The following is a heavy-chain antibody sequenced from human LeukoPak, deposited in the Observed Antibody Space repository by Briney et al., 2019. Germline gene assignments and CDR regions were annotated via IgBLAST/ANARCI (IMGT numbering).Heavy chain of an antibody. CDR1: GFTFSTYA. CDR3: AKSHCSDGSCYGGYFDY. V-gene: IGHV3-23*01. D-gene: IGHD2-15*01. Sequence: GGSLRLSCAASGFTFSTYAMSWVRQAPGKGLEWVSAISGSGDNTNYADSVKGRFTISRDNSKNTLYLQMNSLRAEDTAVYYCAKSHCSDGSCYGGYFDYWGQGAPVTVSS. J-gene: IGHJ4*02. CDR2: ISGSGDNT.